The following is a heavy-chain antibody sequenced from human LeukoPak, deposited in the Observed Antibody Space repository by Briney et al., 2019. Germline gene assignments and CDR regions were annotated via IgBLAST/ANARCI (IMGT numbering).Heavy chain of an antibody. Sequence: GGSLRLSCAASGFTFSSYAMSWVRQAPGKGLEWVSAIGGSGGSTYYADSVKGRFTISRDNSKNTLYLQMNSLRAEDTAVYYCAKHKYSSSWYRRNWFDPWGQGTLVTVSS. CDR1: GFTFSSYA. D-gene: IGHD6-13*01. V-gene: IGHV3-23*01. CDR3: AKHKYSSSWYRRNWFDP. CDR2: IGGSGGST. J-gene: IGHJ5*02.